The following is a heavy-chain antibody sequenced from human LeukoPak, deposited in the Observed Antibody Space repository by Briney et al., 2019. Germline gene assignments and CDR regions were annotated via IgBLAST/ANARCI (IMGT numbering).Heavy chain of an antibody. CDR1: GYSFTGYY. Sequence: ASVKVSCKASGYSFTGYYIHWVRQAPGQGHDWMGWINPNSGDTDHAQKFQGWVTMTRDTSITTVYMDLIRLRSEDTAVYYCARVYSSGWYDYWGQGTLVTVSS. CDR3: ARVYSSGWYDY. V-gene: IGHV1-2*04. CDR2: INPNSGDT. J-gene: IGHJ4*02. D-gene: IGHD6-19*01.